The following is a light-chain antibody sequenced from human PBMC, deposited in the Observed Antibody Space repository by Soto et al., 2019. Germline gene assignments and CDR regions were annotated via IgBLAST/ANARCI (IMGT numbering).Light chain of an antibody. CDR3: SSYTTSGV. Sequence: QSALTQPAAGSGSPGHSITISCSGTSISDHNHVPWYQHHPGKAPKLIIYEVTNRPSGVSNRFSGSKSGNTASLTISGLQDEDEADYYCSSYTTSGVFGTGTTVTVL. J-gene: IGLJ1*01. CDR1: SISDHNH. V-gene: IGLV2-14*01. CDR2: EVT.